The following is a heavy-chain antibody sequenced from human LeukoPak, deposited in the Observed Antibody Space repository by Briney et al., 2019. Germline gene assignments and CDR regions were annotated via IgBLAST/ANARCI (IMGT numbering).Heavy chain of an antibody. V-gene: IGHV3-30*02. CDR3: VRGKVVVAATRAFDY. CDR1: GFTLSSYG. J-gene: IGHJ4*02. D-gene: IGHD2-15*01. CDR2: IRYDGSNK. Sequence: GGSLRLSCAASGFTLSSYGMHWVRQAPGKGLEWVAFIRYDGSNKYYADSVKGRFTISRDNSKNTLYLQMNSLGAEDTAVYYCVRGKVVVAATRAFDYWGQGTLVTVSS.